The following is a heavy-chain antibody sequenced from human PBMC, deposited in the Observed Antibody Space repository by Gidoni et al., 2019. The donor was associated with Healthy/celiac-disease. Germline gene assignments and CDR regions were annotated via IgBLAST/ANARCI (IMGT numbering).Heavy chain of an antibody. V-gene: IGHV1-69*06. CDR1: GGTFSSTA. D-gene: IGHD6-19*01. CDR3: ARSARIAVAGNYYYYYMDV. CDR2: IIPIFGAA. Sequence: QVQLVQSGAEVKKPGSSVKVSCKASGGTFSSTAISWVRQAPGQGLEWMGGIIPIFGAANYAQKFQGRVTITADKSTSTAYMELSSLRSEDTAVYYCARSARIAVAGNYYYYYMDVWGKGTTVTVSS. J-gene: IGHJ6*03.